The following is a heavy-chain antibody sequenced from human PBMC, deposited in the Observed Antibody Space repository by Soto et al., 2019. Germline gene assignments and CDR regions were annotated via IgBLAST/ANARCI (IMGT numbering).Heavy chain of an antibody. V-gene: IGHV4-59*08. J-gene: IGHJ5*02. CDR1: GGSISSYY. Sequence: SETLSLTCSVSGGSISSYYWSWIRQPPGKGLEWIGYIYYSGSTNYNPSLKSRVTISADTSKNQFSLKLSSVTAADTAVYYCARHYPSYYYDSSGLLRWFEPWGQGTLVTVSS. CDR3: ARHYPSYYYDSSGLLRWFEP. D-gene: IGHD3-22*01. CDR2: IYYSGST.